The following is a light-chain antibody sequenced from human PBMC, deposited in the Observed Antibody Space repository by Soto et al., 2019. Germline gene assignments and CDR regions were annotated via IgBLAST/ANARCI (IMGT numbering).Light chain of an antibody. V-gene: IGLV2-14*01. CDR1: SSDVGGYNY. CDR3: SSYTSSSTYV. J-gene: IGLJ1*01. Sequence: QSVLTQPASVSGSPGQSITISCTGTSSDVGGYNYVSWYQQHPGKAPKLMIYDVSNRPSGVSNRFSCSKSGNTATLTISGLQAEDEVNYYCSSYTSSSTYVFGTGTKRTAL. CDR2: DVS.